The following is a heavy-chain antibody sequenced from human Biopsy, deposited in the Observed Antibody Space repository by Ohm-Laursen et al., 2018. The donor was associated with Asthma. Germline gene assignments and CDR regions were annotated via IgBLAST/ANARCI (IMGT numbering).Heavy chain of an antibody. CDR3: ARAGQCSSTSCYNPGWFDP. J-gene: IGHJ5*02. V-gene: IGHV4-34*01. Sequence: SDTLSLTWSVYGGSFSGYYWSWIRQPPGQGLEWIGEINHSGSTNYNPSLKGRVTISVDTSKNQFSLKLSSVTAADTAVYYCARAGQCSSTSCYNPGWFDPWGQGTLVTVSS. CDR2: INHSGST. CDR1: GGSFSGYY. D-gene: IGHD2-2*01.